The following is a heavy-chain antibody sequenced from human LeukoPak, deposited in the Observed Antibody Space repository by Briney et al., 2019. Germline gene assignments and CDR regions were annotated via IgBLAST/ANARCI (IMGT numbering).Heavy chain of an antibody. CDR2: IRYDGSNT. CDR3: AKSQYQLRWGDFFDY. V-gene: IGHV3-30*02. Sequence: GGSLRLSCVASGFTFSSYGIHWVRQAPGKGLEWVAFIRYDGSNTFYTDSVKGRFTISRDNSKNTLYLQMNSLRAEDTAVYYCAKSQYQLRWGDFFDYWGQGTLVTVSS. CDR1: GFTFSSYG. J-gene: IGHJ4*02. D-gene: IGHD4-23*01.